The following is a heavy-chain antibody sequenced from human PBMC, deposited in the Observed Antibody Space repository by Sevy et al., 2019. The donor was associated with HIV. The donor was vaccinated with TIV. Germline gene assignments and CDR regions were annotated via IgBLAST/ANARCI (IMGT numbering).Heavy chain of an antibody. D-gene: IGHD1-26*01. CDR1: GFTFSSYA. V-gene: IGHV3-23*01. J-gene: IGHJ5*02. CDR3: AKYGSYSARKYNWFDP. CDR2: ISGSGGST. Sequence: GGSLRLSCAASGFTFSSYAMSWVRQAPGKGLEWVSAISGSGGSTYYADSVKGRFTISRDNSKNTLYLQMNSLRAEDTAVYYGAKYGSYSARKYNWFDPWGQGTLVTVSS.